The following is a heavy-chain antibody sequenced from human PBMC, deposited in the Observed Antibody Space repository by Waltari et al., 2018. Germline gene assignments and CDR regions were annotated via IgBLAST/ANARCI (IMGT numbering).Heavy chain of an antibody. D-gene: IGHD6-13*01. CDR3: ARDGQAAAGFYYYYGMDV. CDR2: SSSSSSYI. J-gene: IGHJ6*02. CDR1: GFTFSSYS. V-gene: IGHV3-21*01. Sequence: EVQLVESGGGLVKPGGSLRLSCAASGFTFSSYSMNWVRQAPGKGLEWVSSSSSSSSYIYYADSVKGRFTISRDNAKNSLYLQMNSLRAEDTAVYYCARDGQAAAGFYYYYGMDVWGQGTTVTVSS.